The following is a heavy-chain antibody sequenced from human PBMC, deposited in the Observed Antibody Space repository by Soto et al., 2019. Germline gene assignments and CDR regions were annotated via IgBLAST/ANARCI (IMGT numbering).Heavy chain of an antibody. CDR3: ERDGNGQRGSPH. CDR1: GFTVSNNF. CDR2: IYSGGSI. Sequence: VQLVESGGGLIQAGGSLRLSCAVSGFTVSNNFMMWVRQAPGKGLEWVSLIYSGGSISYADSVKGRFTISRDGSMNMLYLQMNSLTAEDTAVYYCERDGNGQRGSPHWGQGTLVTVSS. D-gene: IGHD3-16*01. V-gene: IGHV3-53*02. J-gene: IGHJ4*02.